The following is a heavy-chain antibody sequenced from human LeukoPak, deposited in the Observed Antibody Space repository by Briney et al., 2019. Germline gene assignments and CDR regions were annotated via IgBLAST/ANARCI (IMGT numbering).Heavy chain of an antibody. V-gene: IGHV4-39*07. D-gene: IGHD3-3*01. CDR3: ARSWGYDFWSGNLLDY. CDR1: GGSLSSTSHY. CDR2: VYYSGST. Sequence: KPSETLSLTCTVSGGSLSSTSHYWAWIRQPPGKGLEWVGSVYYSGSTYYNPSLKSRVTVSIYMSKNQFSLKLSSVTAADTAMYYCARSWGYDFWSGNLLDYWGQGTLVTVSS. J-gene: IGHJ4*02.